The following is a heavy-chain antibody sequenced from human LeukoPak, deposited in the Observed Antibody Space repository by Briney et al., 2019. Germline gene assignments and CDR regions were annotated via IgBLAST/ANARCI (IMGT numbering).Heavy chain of an antibody. CDR2: INPSGGST. Sequence: ASVKVSCKASGYTFTSYGISWVRQAPGQGLEWMGIINPSGGSTSYAQKFQGRVTMTRDMSTSTVYMELSSLRSEDTAVYYCARDPGSLWGQGTLVTVSS. CDR1: GYTFTSYG. J-gene: IGHJ4*02. V-gene: IGHV1-46*01. CDR3: ARDPGSL. D-gene: IGHD3-10*01.